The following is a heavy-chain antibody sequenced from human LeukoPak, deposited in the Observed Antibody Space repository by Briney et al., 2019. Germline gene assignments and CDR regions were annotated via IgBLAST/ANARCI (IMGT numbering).Heavy chain of an antibody. V-gene: IGHV4-4*09. D-gene: IGHD2-8*02. CDR2: IYTCGSH. CDR3: ARGGLVGLLTDVFDI. Sequence: SETLSLTCTVSGGSISSYYWSWIRQPPGKGLEWIGYIYTCGSHNYNTSLQSRVTISVDTCKNQLSLKLSSVTAAATAVYYCARGGLVGLLTDVFDIWGQGKMVTVSS. CDR1: GGSISSYY. J-gene: IGHJ3*02.